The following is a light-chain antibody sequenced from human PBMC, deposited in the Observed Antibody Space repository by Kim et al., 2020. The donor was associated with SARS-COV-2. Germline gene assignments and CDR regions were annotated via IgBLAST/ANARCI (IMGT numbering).Light chain of an antibody. Sequence: PGKTASITCSGDKLGDKYACWYQQKPGQSPVVVIYQDSKRPSGIPERFSGSNSGNTATLTISGTQAMDEADYYCQAWDSSTASYVFGTGTKVTVL. CDR2: QDS. J-gene: IGLJ1*01. V-gene: IGLV3-1*01. CDR3: QAWDSSTASYV. CDR1: KLGDKY.